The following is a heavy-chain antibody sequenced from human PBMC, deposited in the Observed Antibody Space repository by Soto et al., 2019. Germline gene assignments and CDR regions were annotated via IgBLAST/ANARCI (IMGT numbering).Heavy chain of an antibody. CDR3: AREADTALVTPFISPQFQH. CDR1: GGTFSSYA. J-gene: IGHJ1*01. CDR2: IIPIFGTA. V-gene: IGHV1-69*01. D-gene: IGHD5-18*01. Sequence: QVQLVQSGAEEKKPGSSVKVSCKASGGTFSSYAISWVRQAPGQGLEWMGGIIPIFGTANYAQKFQGRVTITADESTSTAYMELSSLRSEDTAVCYCAREADTALVTPFISPQFQHWGQGTLVTVSS.